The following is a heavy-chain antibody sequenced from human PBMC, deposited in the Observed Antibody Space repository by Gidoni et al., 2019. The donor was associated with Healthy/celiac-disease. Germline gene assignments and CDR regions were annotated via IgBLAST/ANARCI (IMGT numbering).Heavy chain of an antibody. J-gene: IGHJ5*02. CDR2: INPNSCGT. Sequence: VQLVQSGAEVKTLGASVKGSCKASGYTFSGYYMHWVRQAPGQGLEWMGRINPNSCGTNYAQKLQGRVTITSYTSISTAYMELSRLRADDRAVYYGPSLVAAINSWFDHWGQGTLVTVSS. CDR1: GYTFSGYY. CDR3: PSLVAAINSWFDH. D-gene: IGHD2-15*01. V-gene: IGHV1-2*06.